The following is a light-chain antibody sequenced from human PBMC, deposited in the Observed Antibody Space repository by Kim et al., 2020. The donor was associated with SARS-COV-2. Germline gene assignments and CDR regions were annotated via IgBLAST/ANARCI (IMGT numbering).Light chain of an antibody. CDR3: CSYAGSSSLV. V-gene: IGLV2-11*03. J-gene: IGLJ3*02. CDR1: SSYVGVYNY. Sequence: GQSVTISCTGTSSYVGVYNYVSWYQQRPGKAPRLMTYRVTERPSAVPDRFSGSKSGNTASLTISGLQAEDEADYYCCSYAGSSSLVFGGGTKVTVL. CDR2: RVT.